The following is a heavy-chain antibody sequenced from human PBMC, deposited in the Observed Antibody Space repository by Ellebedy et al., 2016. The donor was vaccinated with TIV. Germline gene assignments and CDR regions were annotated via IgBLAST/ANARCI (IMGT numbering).Heavy chain of an antibody. CDR2: MSNDGNDE. Sequence: GESLKISCAASGFTFSSYAVHWVRQAPGKGLEWVAVMSNDGNDEYYADSVKGRFTISRDNFKDTLYLQMNGLRVEDSAVSYCARPQNRFGYLYYFDYWGQGTLVTVSS. D-gene: IGHD5-18*01. CDR3: ARPQNRFGYLYYFDY. J-gene: IGHJ4*02. CDR1: GFTFSSYA. V-gene: IGHV3-30*04.